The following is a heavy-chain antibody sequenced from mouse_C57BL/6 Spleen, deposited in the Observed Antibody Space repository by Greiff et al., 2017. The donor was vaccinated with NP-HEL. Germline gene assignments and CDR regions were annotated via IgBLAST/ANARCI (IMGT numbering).Heavy chain of an antibody. CDR2: IHPNSGST. J-gene: IGHJ4*01. CDR3: ARCYYGSSYAMDY. CDR1: GYTFTSYW. D-gene: IGHD1-1*01. Sequence: VQLQQPGAELVKPGASVKLSCKASGYTFTSYWMHWVKQRPGQGLEWIGMIHPNSGSTNYNEKFKSKATLNVDKSSSTAYMQLSSLTSEDSAVYYCARCYYGSSYAMDYWGQGTSVTVSS. V-gene: IGHV1-64*01.